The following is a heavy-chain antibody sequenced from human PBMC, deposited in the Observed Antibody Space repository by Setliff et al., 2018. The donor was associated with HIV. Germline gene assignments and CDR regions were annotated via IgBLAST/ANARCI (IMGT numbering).Heavy chain of an antibody. D-gene: IGHD4-17*01. Sequence: PSETLSLTCSVSGGSIRSDGYYWDWIRQHPEKDLEWIGYIYNNGSTYYNPSLESRLMMSIDPTKNQFSLNLRAVTVADTAVYYCARGRYYLEISDYRLDFWGQGTLVTVPQ. CDR2: IYNNGST. V-gene: IGHV4-31*03. CDR1: GGSIRSDGYY. J-gene: IGHJ4*02. CDR3: ARGRYYLEISDYRLDF.